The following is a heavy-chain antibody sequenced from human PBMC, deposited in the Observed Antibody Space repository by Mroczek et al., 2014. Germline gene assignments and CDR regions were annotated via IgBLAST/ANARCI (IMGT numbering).Heavy chain of an antibody. J-gene: IGHJ6*03. CDR1: GFTFSDYY. CDR2: ISSSGSTI. V-gene: IGHV3-11*01. CDR3: ASQGHNHYYYYYYMDV. D-gene: IGHD5-24*01. Sequence: QVQLVQSGGGLVKPGGSLRLSCAASGFTFSDYYMSWIRQAPGKGLEWVSYISSSGSTIYYADSVKGRFTISRDNAKNSLYLQMNSLRAEDTAVYYCASQGHNHYYYYYYMDVWGKGTTVTVSS.